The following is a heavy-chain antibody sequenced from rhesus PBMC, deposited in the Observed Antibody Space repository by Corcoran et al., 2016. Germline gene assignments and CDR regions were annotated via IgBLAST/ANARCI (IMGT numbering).Heavy chain of an antibody. V-gene: IGHV3S16*01. CDR2: IRSARSNI. CDR1: GFPFSSYG. CDR3: TSERYYFDY. J-gene: IGHJ4*01. Sequence: EVQLVESGGGLVQPGGSLRLSCAASGFPFSSYGMSWVRQAPGKGVEGVSYIRSARSNIYYADSVKGRFTISRDNAKNSLSRQMNSLRAEDTAVYYCTSERYYFDYWGQGVLVTVSS.